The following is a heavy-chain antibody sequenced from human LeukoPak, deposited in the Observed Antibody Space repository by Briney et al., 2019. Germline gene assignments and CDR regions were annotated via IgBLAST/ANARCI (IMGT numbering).Heavy chain of an antibody. V-gene: IGHV4-39*07. CDR1: GASINSGSNY. Sequence: PSETLSLTCRVSGASINSGSNYWGWIRQPPGKTLEWIGSIYSSGSTYYNPSLKSLVIIMIDTPKNHFSLTLSSVTATDTAVYYCARSDGYGLVGIWGQGTMVTVSS. D-gene: IGHD5-18*01. CDR3: ARSDGYGLVGI. J-gene: IGHJ3*02. CDR2: IYSSGST.